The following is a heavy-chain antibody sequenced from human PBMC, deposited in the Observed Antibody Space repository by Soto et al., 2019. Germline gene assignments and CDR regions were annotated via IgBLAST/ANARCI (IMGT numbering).Heavy chain of an antibody. CDR1: GGTFSSYA. CDR2: IIPIFGTA. V-gene: IGHV1-69*12. J-gene: IGHJ6*02. CDR3: ARSLTGTYYYYGMDV. Sequence: QVQLVQSGAEVKKPGSSVKVSCKASGGTFSSYAINWVRQAPGQGLEWMGGIIPIFGTADYAQKFQGGVTITADESPSTSYMELSSLRSEDTAVYYCARSLTGTYYYYGMDVWGQGTTVTVSS. D-gene: IGHD1-20*01.